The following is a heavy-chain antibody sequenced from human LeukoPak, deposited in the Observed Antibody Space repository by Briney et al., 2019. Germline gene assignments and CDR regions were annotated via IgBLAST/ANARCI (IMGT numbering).Heavy chain of an antibody. V-gene: IGHV4-34*01. CDR1: GGSFSGYY. J-gene: IGHJ4*02. CDR2: INHSGST. CDR3: ARGPSRRTYYYDSRLYYFDY. D-gene: IGHD3-22*01. Sequence: SETLSLTCAVYGGSFSGYYWSWIRQPPGKGLEWIGEINHSGSTNYNPSLKSRVTTSVDTSKNQFSLKLSSVTAADTAVYYCARGPSRRTYYYDSRLYYFDYWGQGTLVTVSS.